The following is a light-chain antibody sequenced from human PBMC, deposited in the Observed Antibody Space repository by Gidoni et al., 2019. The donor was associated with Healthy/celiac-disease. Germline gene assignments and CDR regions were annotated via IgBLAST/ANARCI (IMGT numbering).Light chain of an antibody. CDR3: QQYYGTPIT. Sequence: DIVMTQSPDSLAVSLGERATINCKSSQSILYSSNNKNYLAWYQQKPGQPPKLLIYWASTRESGVPDRFSGSGSRTDFTLTISSLQAEDVAVYYCQQYYGTPITFXQXTRLEIK. CDR2: WAS. V-gene: IGKV4-1*01. CDR1: QSILYSSNNKNY. J-gene: IGKJ5*01.